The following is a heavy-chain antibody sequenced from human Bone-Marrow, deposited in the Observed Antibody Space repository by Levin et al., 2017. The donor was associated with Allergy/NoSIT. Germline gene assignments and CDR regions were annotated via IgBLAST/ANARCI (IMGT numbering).Heavy chain of an antibody. D-gene: IGHD3-22*01. J-gene: IGHJ4*02. CDR2: ISSSSSYI. CDR3: ARDISSVTPYYDSWPLVDY. V-gene: IGHV3-21*01. Sequence: GGSLRLSCAASGFTFSSYSMNWVRQAPGKGLEWVSSISSSSSYIYYADSVKGRFTISRDNAKNSLYLQMNSLRAEDTAVYYCARDISSVTPYYDSWPLVDYWGQGTLVTVSS. CDR1: GFTFSSYS.